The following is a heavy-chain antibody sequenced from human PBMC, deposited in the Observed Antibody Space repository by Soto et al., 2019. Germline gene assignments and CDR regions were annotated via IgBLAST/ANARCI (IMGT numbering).Heavy chain of an antibody. V-gene: IGHV5-10-1*01. CDR3: ARHAVITSGGVIVSNYIAY. CDR1: GYRFSSYW. Sequence: PGESLKISCQGSGYRFSSYWITWVRQKPGKGLEWMGRIDPSGSYTNYSASFEGHVTISADKANSTAYLQWSSLKASDSARYYCARHAVITSGGVIVSNYIAYWGHGTLVTVSS. D-gene: IGHD3-16*02. CDR2: IDPSGSYT. J-gene: IGHJ4*01.